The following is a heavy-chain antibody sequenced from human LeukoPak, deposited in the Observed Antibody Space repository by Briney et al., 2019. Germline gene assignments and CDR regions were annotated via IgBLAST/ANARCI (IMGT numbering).Heavy chain of an antibody. Sequence: GGSLRLSCAASGFTFSSYYMSWVRQAPGKGLEWVSVIYTDGRTYYGDSVKGRFTISRYNSKNTLYLQMNSLRAEDTAVFYCARGLFDSDGYYFDYWGQGTLVTVSS. CDR2: IYTDGRT. D-gene: IGHD3-22*01. J-gene: IGHJ4*02. CDR3: ARGLFDSDGYYFDY. V-gene: IGHV3-66*01. CDR1: GFTFSSYY.